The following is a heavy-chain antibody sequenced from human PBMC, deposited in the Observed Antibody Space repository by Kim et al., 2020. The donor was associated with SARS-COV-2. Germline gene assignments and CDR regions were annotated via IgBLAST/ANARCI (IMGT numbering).Heavy chain of an antibody. Sequence: SRVTMSVDTSKNQFSLKLSSVTAADTAVYYCARDLLYCSSTSCYTGGFDYWGQGTLVTVSS. J-gene: IGHJ4*02. V-gene: IGHV4-4*06. D-gene: IGHD2-2*02. CDR3: ARDLLYCSSTSCYTGGFDY.